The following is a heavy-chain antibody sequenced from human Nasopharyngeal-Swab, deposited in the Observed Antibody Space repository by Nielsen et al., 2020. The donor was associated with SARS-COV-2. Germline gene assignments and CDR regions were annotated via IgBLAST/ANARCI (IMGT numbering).Heavy chain of an antibody. CDR1: GFTFTSHG. CDR2: IRNDGSNK. CDR3: AKAPYLRGLDV. J-gene: IGHJ6*02. V-gene: IGHV3-30*02. Sequence: GGSLRLSCAASGFTFTSHGMYWVRQAPGEGLDWVAFIRNDGSNKNYADSVKGRFTISRDNSKNTLYLQMNSLRVEDTALYYCAKAPYLRGLDVWGQGTTVTVSS. D-gene: IGHD2-21*01.